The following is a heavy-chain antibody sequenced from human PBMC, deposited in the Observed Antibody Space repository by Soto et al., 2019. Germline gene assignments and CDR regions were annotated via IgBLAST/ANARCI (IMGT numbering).Heavy chain of an antibody. J-gene: IGHJ4*02. CDR1: GGTFSSYA. CDR3: AGVWCGELLSWFDY. CDR2: TIPIFGTA. V-gene: IGHV1-69*01. D-gene: IGHD3-10*01. Sequence: QVQLVQSGAEVKKPGSSVKVSCKASGGTFSSYAISWVRQAPGQGLEWMGGTIPIFGTANYAQKFQGRVTMTADESTSTAYMELSSLRSEDTAVYDCAGVWCGELLSWFDYWGQGTLVTVSS.